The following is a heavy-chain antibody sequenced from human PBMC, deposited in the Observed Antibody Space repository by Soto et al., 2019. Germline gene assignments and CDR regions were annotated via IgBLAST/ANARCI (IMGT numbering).Heavy chain of an antibody. J-gene: IGHJ6*03. CDR1: GFTFSSYG. CDR2: ISYDGSNK. Sequence: GGSLRLSCAASGFTFSSYGMHWVRQAPGKGLEWVAVISYDGSNKYYADSVKGRFTTSRDNSKNTLYLQMNSLRAEDTAVYYCAKCPLYDILTGYHYYYMDVWGKGTTVTVSS. D-gene: IGHD3-9*01. CDR3: AKCPLYDILTGYHYYYMDV. V-gene: IGHV3-30*18.